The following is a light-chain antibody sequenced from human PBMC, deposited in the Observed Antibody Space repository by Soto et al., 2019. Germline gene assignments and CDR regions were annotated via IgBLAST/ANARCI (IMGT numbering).Light chain of an antibody. V-gene: IGLV2-8*01. CDR1: SSDVGGYNY. Sequence: QSALTQPPSASGSPGHSVTGSCTGTSSDVGGYNYVSWYQQYPGKVPKLMVYEVNKRPSGVPDRFSGSKSGNTASLTVSGLQAEDEADYYCTSYAGGNNVFGTGTKVTVL. CDR2: EVN. CDR3: TSYAGGNNV. J-gene: IGLJ1*01.